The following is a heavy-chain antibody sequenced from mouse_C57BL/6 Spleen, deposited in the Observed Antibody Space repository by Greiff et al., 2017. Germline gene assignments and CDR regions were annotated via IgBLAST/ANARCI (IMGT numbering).Heavy chain of an antibody. V-gene: IGHV5-16*01. J-gene: IGHJ1*03. CDR1: GFTFSDYY. CDR2: INYDGSST. Sequence: DVKLVESEGGLVQPGSSMKLSCTASGFTFSDYYMAWVRQVPEKGLEWVANINYDGSSTYYLDSLKSRFIISRDNAKNMLYLQMSSLKSEDTATDDCAREPIYYGYEDPYWYFDVWGTGTTVTVSS. D-gene: IGHD2-2*01. CDR3: AREPIYYGYEDPYWYFDV.